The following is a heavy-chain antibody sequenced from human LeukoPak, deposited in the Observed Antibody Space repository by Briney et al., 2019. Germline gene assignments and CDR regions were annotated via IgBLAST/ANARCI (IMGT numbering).Heavy chain of an antibody. D-gene: IGHD3-9*01. J-gene: IGHJ5*02. V-gene: IGHV3-7*01. CDR3: ARDYTGYFP. Sequence: GGSLRLSCAASGFSFSGYWMTWVRQAPGKGLEWVANIKQDGSEKYYVDSVKGRFTISRDNAKNSLYLQMSNLRAEDTAVFYCARDYTGYFPWGQGTLVIVSS. CDR1: GFSFSGYW. CDR2: IKQDGSEK.